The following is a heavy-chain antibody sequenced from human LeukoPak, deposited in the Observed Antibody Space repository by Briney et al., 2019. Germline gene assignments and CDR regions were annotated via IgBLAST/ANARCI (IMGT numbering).Heavy chain of an antibody. D-gene: IGHD4-17*01. CDR1: GYTFTGYY. V-gene: IGHV1-2*02. CDR2: INPNSGGT. CDR3: ARGASGVYTVTTSWFDP. Sequence: GASVKVSCKASGYTFTGYYMHWVRQAPGQGLEWMGWINPNSGGTDYAQKLQGRVTMTRDTSISTAYMELSRLRSHDTAVYYCARGASGVYTVTTSWFDPWGQGTLVTVSS. J-gene: IGHJ5*02.